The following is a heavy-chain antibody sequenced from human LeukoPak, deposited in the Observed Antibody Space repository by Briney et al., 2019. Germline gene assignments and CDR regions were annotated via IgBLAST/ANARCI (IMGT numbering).Heavy chain of an antibody. CDR2: ISGSGGST. CDR1: GVTFSSYA. Sequence: GGSLRLSCAASGVTFSSYAMSWVRQAPGQGLEWVSGISGSGGSTYYAASVKGRSTISRANSQNTLYLQLTGLRAENTAVYYSARFSGWYSGLDYSGQATLVTVS. V-gene: IGHV3-23*01. CDR3: ARFSGWYSGLDY. J-gene: IGHJ4*02. D-gene: IGHD6-19*01.